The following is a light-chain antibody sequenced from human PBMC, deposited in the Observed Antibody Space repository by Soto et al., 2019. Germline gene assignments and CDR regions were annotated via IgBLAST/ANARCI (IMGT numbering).Light chain of an antibody. Sequence: EIVLTQSPGTLSLSPGERATLSCRASQSIRSTFLAWYQQKPGQAPRLLIFAASTRATCIPDRFSGSGSGTDFTLTISRLEPEDFAVYYCQQYDSSPQTFGQGTKLEIK. CDR3: QQYDSSPQT. J-gene: IGKJ2*01. V-gene: IGKV3-20*01. CDR1: QSIRSTF. CDR2: AAS.